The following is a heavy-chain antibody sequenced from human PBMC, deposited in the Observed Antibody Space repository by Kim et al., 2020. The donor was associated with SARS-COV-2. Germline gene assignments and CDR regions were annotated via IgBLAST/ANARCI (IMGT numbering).Heavy chain of an antibody. CDR1: GGSISSYY. J-gene: IGHJ5*02. CDR2: IYYSGST. D-gene: IGHD3-10*01. V-gene: IGHV4-59*01. CDR3: ARGGDRFGVRNWFDP. Sequence: SETLSLTCTVSGGSISSYYWSWIRQPPGKGLEWIGYIYYSGSTRYNPSLKSRVTISVDTSKNQFSLKLSSVTAADTAVYYCARGGDRFGVRNWFDPWGQGTLVTVSA.